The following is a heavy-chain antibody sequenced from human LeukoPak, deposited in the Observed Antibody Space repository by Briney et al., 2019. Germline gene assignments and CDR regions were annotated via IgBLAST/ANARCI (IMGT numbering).Heavy chain of an antibody. CDR3: ARDLGGAREWYYYYYVDV. CDR2: ICSSSSTN. J-gene: IGHJ6*03. V-gene: IGHV3-48*01. Sequence: PGGSLRLSCAASGFSFSSYSMSWVRQAPGKGPEWVSYICSSSSTNYYADSVKARFTISRENAKNSLYLQMNSLRAEDTAVYYCARDLGGAREWYYYYYVDVWGKGTTVTVSS. D-gene: IGHD1-26*01. CDR1: GFSFSSYS.